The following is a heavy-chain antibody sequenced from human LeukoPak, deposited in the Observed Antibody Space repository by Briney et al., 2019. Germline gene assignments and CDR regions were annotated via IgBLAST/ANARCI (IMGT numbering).Heavy chain of an antibody. Sequence: GESLKISCKGSGYIYTSYWIGWVRQMPGKGLEWMGIIYPGDPDTRYSPSFQGQVTISADKSISTAYLQWSSLKASDTAIYYCARRLAARGMYWFDPWGQGTLVTVSS. V-gene: IGHV5-51*01. J-gene: IGHJ5*02. CDR2: IYPGDPDT. CDR1: GYIYTSYW. D-gene: IGHD1-26*01. CDR3: ARRLAARGMYWFDP.